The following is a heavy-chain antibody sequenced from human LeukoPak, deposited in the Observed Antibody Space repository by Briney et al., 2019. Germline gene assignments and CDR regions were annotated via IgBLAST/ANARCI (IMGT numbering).Heavy chain of an antibody. D-gene: IGHD1-7*01. CDR3: ARRWNYGRNYYIDV. V-gene: IGHV4-34*01. J-gene: IGHJ6*03. CDR1: GGSFSNYY. Sequence: SETLSLTCAVYGGSFSNYYWSWIRQPPGKGLEWIGEINDSGRINYNPSLMSRVTVSVDTSKNQFSLRLTSVTATDTAVYYCARRWNYGRNYYIDVWGNGATVTVSS. CDR2: INDSGRI.